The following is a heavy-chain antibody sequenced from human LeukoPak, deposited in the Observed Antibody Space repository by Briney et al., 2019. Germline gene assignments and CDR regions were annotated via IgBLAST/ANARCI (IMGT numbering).Heavy chain of an antibody. V-gene: IGHV3-23*01. CDR1: GITLSNYG. D-gene: IGHD5-24*01. Sequence: GGSLRLSCAVSGITLSNYGMSWVRQAPGKGLEWVAGISDSGGSTNYADSVKGRFTISRDNSKNTLYLQMNSLRAEDTAVYYCARDFGDGSIECFDYWGQGTLVTVSS. CDR3: ARDFGDGSIECFDY. CDR2: ISDSGGST. J-gene: IGHJ4*02.